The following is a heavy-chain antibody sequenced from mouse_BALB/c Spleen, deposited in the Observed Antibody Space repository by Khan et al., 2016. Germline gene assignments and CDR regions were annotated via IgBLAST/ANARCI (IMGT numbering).Heavy chain of an antibody. J-gene: IGHJ3*01. Sequence: VRLQQSGAELVKPGASVKLSCTASGFNIKDTYMHWVKQRPEQGLAWIGKIDPANGNTKYDPKFQGKATITADTSSNTAYLQLSSLTSEDTAVYYCARAYYDYWFAYWGQGTLVTVSA. V-gene: IGHV14-3*02. CDR3: ARAYYDYWFAY. CDR2: IDPANGNT. D-gene: IGHD2-4*01. CDR1: GFNIKDTY.